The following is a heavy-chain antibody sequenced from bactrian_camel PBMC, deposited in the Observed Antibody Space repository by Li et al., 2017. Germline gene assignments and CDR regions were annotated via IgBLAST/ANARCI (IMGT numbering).Heavy chain of an antibody. CDR3: AKDPKMYGGSWLSPDIDH. Sequence: QVQLVESGGGMMQPGGSLTLSCATSGFTFSNSYMAWVRQAPGKGPEWVSLLFVMVVSHYADSVKGRFTISRDNVKNTLYLQLDSLNSEDTAMYYCAKDPKMYGGSWLSPDIDHWGQGTQVTVS. D-gene: IGHD6*01. V-gene: IGHV3-2*01. J-gene: IGHJ4*01. CDR2: LFVMVVS. CDR1: GFTFSNSY.